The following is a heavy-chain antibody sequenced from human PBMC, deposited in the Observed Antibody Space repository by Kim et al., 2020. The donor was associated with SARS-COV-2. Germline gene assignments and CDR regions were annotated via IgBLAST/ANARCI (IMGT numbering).Heavy chain of an antibody. Sequence: QKFQGRVTITADKSTSTAYMELSSLRSEDTAVYYCARSGQQLPTDWFDPWGQGTLVTVS. V-gene: IGHV1-69*02. CDR3: ARSGQQLPTDWFDP. D-gene: IGHD6-13*01. J-gene: IGHJ5*02.